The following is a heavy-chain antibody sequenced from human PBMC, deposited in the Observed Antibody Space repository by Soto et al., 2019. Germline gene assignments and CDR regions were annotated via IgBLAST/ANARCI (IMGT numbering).Heavy chain of an antibody. CDR3: AKGTVTGDYYGMDV. D-gene: IGHD4-17*01. CDR1: GFTFSSYA. CDR2: NSGSGGST. V-gene: IGHV3-23*01. J-gene: IGHJ6*02. Sequence: PGGSLRLSCAASGFTFSSYAMSWVRQAPGKGLEWVSGNSGSGGSTHYADSVKGRFTSSRDSSKNTLYLQMNSLRAEDTAVYYCAKGTVTGDYYGMDVWGQGTTVTVSS.